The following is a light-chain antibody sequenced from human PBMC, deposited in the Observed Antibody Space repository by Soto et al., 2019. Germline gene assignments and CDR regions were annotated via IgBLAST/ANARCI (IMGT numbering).Light chain of an antibody. CDR3: QQYNSYPT. CDR1: QSISSW. Sequence: DIQMTQSPSTLSASVGDRVTITCRASQSISSWLAWYQQKPGKAPNLLIYKASSLESGVLSRFSGSGSGTEFTLTISSLQADDFATYYCQQYNSYPTFGQGTRLEIK. V-gene: IGKV1-5*03. J-gene: IGKJ5*01. CDR2: KAS.